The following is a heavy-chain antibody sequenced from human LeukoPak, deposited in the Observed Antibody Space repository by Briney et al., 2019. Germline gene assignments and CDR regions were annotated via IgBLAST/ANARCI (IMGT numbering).Heavy chain of an antibody. J-gene: IGHJ4*02. CDR1: GGSFSGYY. CDR3: ARSYYYDSSGYYYTTRGYYFDY. Sequence: SETLSLTCAVYGGSFSGYYWSWIRQPPGKGLEWIGEINHSGSTNYNPSLKSRVTISVDTSKNQFSLKLSSVTAADTAVYYCARSYYYDSSGYYYTTRGYYFDYWGQGTLVTVSS. V-gene: IGHV4-34*01. CDR2: INHSGST. D-gene: IGHD3-22*01.